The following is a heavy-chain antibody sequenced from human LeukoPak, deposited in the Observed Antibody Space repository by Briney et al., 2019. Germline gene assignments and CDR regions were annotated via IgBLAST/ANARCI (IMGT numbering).Heavy chain of an antibody. V-gene: IGHV1-46*01. CDR3: ARPIERYFDQGDEYFQH. CDR1: GYTFTSYY. CDR2: INPSGGST. J-gene: IGHJ1*01. D-gene: IGHD3-9*01. Sequence: GASVKVSCKASGYTFTSYYMHWVRQAPGQGLEWMGIINPSGGSTSYAQKFQGRVTMTRDTSTSTVYMELSSLRSEDTAVYYCARPIERYFDQGDEYFQHWGQGTLVTVSS.